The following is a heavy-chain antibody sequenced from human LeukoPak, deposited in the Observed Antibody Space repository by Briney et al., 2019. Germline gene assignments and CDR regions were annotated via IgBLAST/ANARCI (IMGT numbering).Heavy chain of an antibody. CDR2: ISSSSSYI. CDR1: GFTFSSYS. CDR3: ANFGLSYGMDV. J-gene: IGHJ6*02. D-gene: IGHD3-10*01. Sequence: PGGSLRLSCAASGFTFSSYSMNWVRQAPGKGLEWVSSISSSSSYIYYADSVKGRFTISRDNSKNTLYLQMNSLRAEDTAVYYCANFGLSYGMDVWGQGTTVTVSS. V-gene: IGHV3-21*04.